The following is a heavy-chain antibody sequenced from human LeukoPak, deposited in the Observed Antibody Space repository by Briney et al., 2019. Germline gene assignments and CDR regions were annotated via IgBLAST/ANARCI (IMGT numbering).Heavy chain of an antibody. CDR3: AKKTSDYSSSWFDY. D-gene: IGHD6-13*01. CDR2: ISGSGGST. V-gene: IGHV3-23*01. Sequence: GESLRLSCAASGFTFSSYAMSWVRQAPGKGLEWVSAISGSGGSTYYADSVKGRFTISRDNSKNTLYLQMNSLRAEDTAVYYCAKKTSDYSSSWFDYWGQGTLVTVSS. J-gene: IGHJ4*02. CDR1: GFTFSSYA.